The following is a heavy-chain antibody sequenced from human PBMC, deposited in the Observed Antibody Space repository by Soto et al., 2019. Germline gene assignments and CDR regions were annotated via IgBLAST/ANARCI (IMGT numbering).Heavy chain of an antibody. D-gene: IGHD3-3*01. CDR3: ARITIFGVVRGMDV. V-gene: IGHV3-33*01. J-gene: IGHJ6*02. CDR1: GFTFSSYG. Sequence: GGSLRLSCAASGFTFSSYGMHWVRQAPGKGLEWVAVIWYDGSNKYYADSVKGRFTISRDNSKNTLYLHMNSLRAEDTAVYYCARITIFGVVRGMDVWGQGTTVTVSS. CDR2: IWYDGSNK.